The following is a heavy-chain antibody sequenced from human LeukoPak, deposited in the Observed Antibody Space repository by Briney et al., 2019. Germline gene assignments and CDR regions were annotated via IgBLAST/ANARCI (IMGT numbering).Heavy chain of an antibody. J-gene: IGHJ5*02. CDR1: GGTFSSYA. D-gene: IGHD5-18*01. V-gene: IGHV1-69*13. Sequence: ASVKVSCKASGGTFSSYAISWVRQAPGQGLEWMGGIIPIFGTANYAQKFQGRVTITADESTSTAYMELSSLRSEDTAVYYCARKEGRGYSFDPWGQGPLVTVSS. CDR2: IIPIFGTA. CDR3: ARKEGRGYSFDP.